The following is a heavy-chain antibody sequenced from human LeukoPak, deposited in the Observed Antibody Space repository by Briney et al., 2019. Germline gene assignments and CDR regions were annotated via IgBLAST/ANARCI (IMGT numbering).Heavy chain of an antibody. CDR3: ARDRGYSSFDY. CDR2: IKEDGSEI. J-gene: IGHJ4*02. Sequence: GSLRLSCAASAFTFSNYWMSWVRQAPGTGLEWVANIKEDGSEINYVDSVKGRFTISRDNAKNPLYLQMNSLTVDDPAVYYCARDRGYSSFDYWGQGTLVTVSS. V-gene: IGHV3-7*01. D-gene: IGHD4-23*01. CDR1: AFTFSNYW.